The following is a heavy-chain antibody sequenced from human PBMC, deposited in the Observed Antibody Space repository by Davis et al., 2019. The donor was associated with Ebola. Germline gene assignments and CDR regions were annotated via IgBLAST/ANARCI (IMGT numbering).Heavy chain of an antibody. CDR2: ISRDGSSI. CDR1: GFTFSSYW. J-gene: IGHJ4*02. Sequence: GESLKISCAASGFTFSSYWMHWVRQAPGKGLMWISRISRDGSSIHYADSVKGRITISRDNAKRTLYVQMNSLRAEDTAVYYCAREGEGYYSDYWGQGTLVTVSS. V-gene: IGHV3-74*01. D-gene: IGHD3-3*01. CDR3: AREGEGYYSDY.